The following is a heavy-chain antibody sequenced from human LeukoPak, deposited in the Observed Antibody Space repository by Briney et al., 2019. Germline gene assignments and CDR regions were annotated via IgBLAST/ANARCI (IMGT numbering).Heavy chain of an antibody. J-gene: IGHJ4*02. Sequence: GGSLRLSCAASGFTFNSHAMNWIRQAPGKGLEWVSGISGFGGSTYYAASVKGRFTIARDNSGNTLFLHLDNLRVEDTAIYYCARRGGSSWSAFDYWGQRTLVTVSS. CDR2: ISGFGGST. V-gene: IGHV3-23*01. CDR3: ARRGGSSWSAFDY. CDR1: GFTFNSHA. D-gene: IGHD6-13*01.